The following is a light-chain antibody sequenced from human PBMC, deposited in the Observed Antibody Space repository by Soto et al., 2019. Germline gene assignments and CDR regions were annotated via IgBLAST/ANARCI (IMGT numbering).Light chain of an antibody. Sequence: QAALTQPACVSESPGQSITISCIGTSSDVGAYDHVSWYQQHPGKAPKVIISEVSNRPSGVSTRFSGSKSGNTASLTISGLQTEDEADYYCGSYTSSTTWVFGGGTKVTVL. CDR1: SSDVGAYDH. CDR2: EVS. J-gene: IGLJ3*02. V-gene: IGLV2-14*01. CDR3: GSYTSSTTWV.